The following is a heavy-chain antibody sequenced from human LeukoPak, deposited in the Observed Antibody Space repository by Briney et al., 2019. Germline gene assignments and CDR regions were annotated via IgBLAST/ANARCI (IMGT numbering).Heavy chain of an antibody. V-gene: IGHV4-59*08. Sequence: PSETLSLTCTVSGDSLSRHYWSWIRQPPAKGLEWIGYIYGSGSTHYDPSLRSRFTISEDTSKNQFALNLTALTAPHTTVYYCVRNVGWYSHDRWGQGTLVPVCS. CDR3: VRNVGWYSHDR. CDR2: IYGSGST. J-gene: IGHJ4*02. D-gene: IGHD6-19*01. CDR1: GDSLSRHY.